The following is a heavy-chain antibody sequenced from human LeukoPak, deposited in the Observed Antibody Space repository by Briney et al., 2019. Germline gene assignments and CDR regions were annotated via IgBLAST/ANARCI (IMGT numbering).Heavy chain of an antibody. CDR3: VWSSTWNRRFYLDQ. D-gene: IGHD6-6*01. J-gene: IGHJ4*02. CDR2: IAVTPDGPAT. CDR1: GLIFSNYW. V-gene: IGHV3-15*04. Sequence: GGSLRLSCAASGLIFSNYWMSWVRQTPGKGLQWVARIAVTPDGPATDYATPVRGRFTISRDDSRNMVYLQMSSLRTDDTAVYYCVWSSTWNRRFYLDQWGQGTLVTVSS.